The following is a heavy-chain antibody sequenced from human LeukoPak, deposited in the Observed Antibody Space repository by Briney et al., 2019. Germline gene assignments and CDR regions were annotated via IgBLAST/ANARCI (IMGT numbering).Heavy chain of an antibody. CDR2: ISSSTIYI. D-gene: IGHD3-16*01. Sequence: PGGSLRLSCAASGFTFSSYGMNWVRQAPGKGLEWVSSISSSTIYIYYADSVKGRFTISRDNAKNSLYLQMNSLRAEDTAVYYCARGPFGRRYGRDVWGQGTTVTVPS. CDR1: GFTFSSYG. V-gene: IGHV3-21*01. CDR3: ARGPFGRRYGRDV. J-gene: IGHJ6*02.